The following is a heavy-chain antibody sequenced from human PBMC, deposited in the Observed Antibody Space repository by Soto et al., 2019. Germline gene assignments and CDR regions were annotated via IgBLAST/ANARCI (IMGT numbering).Heavy chain of an antibody. CDR2: IYYGGSI. CDR1: GGSISSGY. D-gene: IGHD3-22*01. J-gene: IGHJ5*02. V-gene: IGHV4-59*01. CDR3: TGAYYDVSGYSLDP. Sequence: QVQLQESGPGLVKPSETLSPTCSVSGGSISSGYWTWIRQPPGKGLEWIGYIYYGGSINYNPSLKSRVIISVDTAKNQVSLRLSSVSAADTAVYYCTGAYYDVSGYSLDPWGQGTSVTVSS.